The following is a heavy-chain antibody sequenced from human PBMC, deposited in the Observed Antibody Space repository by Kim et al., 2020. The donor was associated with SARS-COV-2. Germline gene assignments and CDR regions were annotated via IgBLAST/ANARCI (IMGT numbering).Heavy chain of an antibody. CDR2: IYYSGST. V-gene: IGHV4-39*01. CDR3: ARLPASVIPHYFDY. J-gene: IGHJ4*02. Sequence: SETLSLTCTVSGGSISSSSYYWGWIRQPPGMGLEWIGSIYYSGSTYYNPSIKRRVTISVDTSKNQFSLKLSSVTAADTAVYYCARLPASVIPHYFDYWGQGTLVTVSS. D-gene: IGHD3-16*02. CDR1: GGSISSSSYY.